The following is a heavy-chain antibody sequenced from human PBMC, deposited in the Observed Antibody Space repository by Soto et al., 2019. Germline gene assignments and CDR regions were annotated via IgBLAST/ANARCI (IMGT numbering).Heavy chain of an antibody. CDR2: IYYSGST. D-gene: IGHD3-22*01. Sequence: SETLSLTCTVSGGSISSYYWSWIRQPPGKGLEWIGYIYYSGSTNYNPSLKSRVTISVETSKNQFSRKLSSVTVADTAVYYCARGKGYYYDSSGYFTVGYFDYWGQGTLVTVSS. CDR3: ARGKGYYYDSSGYFTVGYFDY. CDR1: GGSISSYY. J-gene: IGHJ4*02. V-gene: IGHV4-59*01.